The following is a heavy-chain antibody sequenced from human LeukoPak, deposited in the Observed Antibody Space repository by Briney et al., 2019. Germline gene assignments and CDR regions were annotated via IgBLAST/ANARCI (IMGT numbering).Heavy chain of an antibody. D-gene: IGHD6-13*01. V-gene: IGHV1-69*05. Sequence: ASVKVSCKASGGTFSSYAISWVRQAPGQGLEWMGGIIPIFGTANYAQKFQGRVTITTDESTSTAYMELSSLRSEDTAVYYCARDPVGSSWSNYFDYWGQGTLVTVSS. CDR1: GGTFSSYA. CDR3: ARDPVGSSWSNYFDY. J-gene: IGHJ4*02. CDR2: IIPIFGTA.